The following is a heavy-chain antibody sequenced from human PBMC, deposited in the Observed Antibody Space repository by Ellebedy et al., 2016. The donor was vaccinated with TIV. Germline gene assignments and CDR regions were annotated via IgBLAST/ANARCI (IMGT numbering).Heavy chain of an antibody. J-gene: IGHJ4*02. D-gene: IGHD1-26*01. CDR3: ARSIVGATSEFDY. CDR2: IYYSGST. V-gene: IGHV4-59*01. Sequence: MPSETLSLTCTVSGGSISSYYWSWIRQPPGKGLEWIGYIYYSGSTYYNPSLKSRVTISVDTSKNQFSLKLSSVTAADTAVYYCARSIVGATSEFDYWGQGTLVTVSS. CDR1: GGSISSYY.